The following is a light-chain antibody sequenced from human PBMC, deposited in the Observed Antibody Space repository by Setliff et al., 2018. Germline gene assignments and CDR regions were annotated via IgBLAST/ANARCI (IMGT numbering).Light chain of an antibody. Sequence: LTQPAPVSGSPGQSITISCTGTSSDVGGYNYVSWYQQHPGKAPKLMIYDVSNRPSGVSNRFSGSKSGDTASLTISGLQAEDEADYFCTSYTTGGTYVFGAGTKVTVL. V-gene: IGLV2-14*03. J-gene: IGLJ1*01. CDR3: TSYTTGGTYV. CDR1: SSDVGGYNY. CDR2: DVS.